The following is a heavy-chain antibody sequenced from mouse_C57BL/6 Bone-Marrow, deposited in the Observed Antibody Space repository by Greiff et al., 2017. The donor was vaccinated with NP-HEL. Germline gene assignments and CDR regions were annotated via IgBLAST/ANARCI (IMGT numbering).Heavy chain of an antibody. J-gene: IGHJ3*01. D-gene: IGHD2-4*01. CDR3: ARWIYYDYEGFAY. V-gene: IGHV1-80*01. CDR1: GYAFSSYW. Sequence: LVESGAELVKPGASVKISCKASGYAFSSYWMNWVKQRPGKGLEWIGQIYPGDGDTNYNGKFKGKATLTADKSSSTAYMQLSSLTSEDSAVYFCARWIYYDYEGFAYWGQGTLVTVSA. CDR2: IYPGDGDT.